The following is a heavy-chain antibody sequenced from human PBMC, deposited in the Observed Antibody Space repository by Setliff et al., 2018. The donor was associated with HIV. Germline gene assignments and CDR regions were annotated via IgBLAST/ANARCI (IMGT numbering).Heavy chain of an antibody. D-gene: IGHD3-3*01. CDR3: ARVKKRLTIFGVVIEDYMDI. Sequence: SGPTLVNPPQTLTLTCTFPGFSLATSGMCVNWIRQPPGKALEWLARIDWDDDKYYNSSLKTRLTVSKDTSKNQVVLTMTNMDPVDTATYYCARVKKRLTIFGVVIEDYMDIWGKGTTVTVSS. CDR1: GFSLATSGMC. CDR2: IDWDDDK. V-gene: IGHV2-70*11. J-gene: IGHJ6*03.